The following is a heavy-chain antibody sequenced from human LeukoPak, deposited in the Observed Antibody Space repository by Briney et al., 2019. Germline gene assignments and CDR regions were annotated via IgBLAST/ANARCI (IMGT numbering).Heavy chain of an antibody. CDR3: ARHRSYDDYFHY. V-gene: IGHV4-39*01. D-gene: IGHD5-12*01. J-gene: IGHJ4*02. CDR1: GGSISGSPCY. CDR2: MYYSGST. Sequence: SETLSLTCTVSGGSISGSPCYWGWIRQPPGKGLEWIGSMYYSGSTYYNPSLKSRVTISVDTSKNHFSLRLSSVTAADTALYYCARHRSYDDYFHYWGQGTLVTVSS.